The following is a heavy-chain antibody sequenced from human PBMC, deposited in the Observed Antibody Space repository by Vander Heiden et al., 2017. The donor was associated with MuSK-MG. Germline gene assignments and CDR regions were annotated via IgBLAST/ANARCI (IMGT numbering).Heavy chain of an antibody. D-gene: IGHD4-17*01. CDR2: MFSNDEK. CDR1: GFSLSHARMG. V-gene: IGHV2-26*01. J-gene: IGHJ3*02. Sequence: QVTLKESGPVLVKPTETLPLTCTVSGFSLSHARMGVSWIRQPPGKALEWLAHMFSNDEKSYSTSLKSRLTISKDTSKSQVVLTMTNMDPVDTATYYCARGPTVVTGDHDAFDIWGQGTMVTVSS. CDR3: ARGPTVVTGDHDAFDI.